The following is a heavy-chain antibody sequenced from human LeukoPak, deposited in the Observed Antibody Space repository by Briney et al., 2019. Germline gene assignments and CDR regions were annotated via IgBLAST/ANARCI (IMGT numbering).Heavy chain of an antibody. D-gene: IGHD3-3*01. V-gene: IGHV4-30-4*01. CDR3: ARHSPRFLEYLDY. CDR1: GGSISSGAYY. J-gene: IGHJ4*02. CDR2: IYHSGST. Sequence: SQTLSLTCTVSGGSISSGAYYWGWIRQPPGKALEWIAYIYHSGSTYYNPSLKSRLTISIDTSKNQFSLNLTSMTAADTAVYYCARHSPRFLEYLDYWGQGTLVAVSS.